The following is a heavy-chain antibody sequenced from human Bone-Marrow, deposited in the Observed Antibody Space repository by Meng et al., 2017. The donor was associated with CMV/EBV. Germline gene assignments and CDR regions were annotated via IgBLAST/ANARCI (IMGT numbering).Heavy chain of an antibody. CDR2: ISSSGSAI. J-gene: IGHJ4*02. CDR3: AREPASRNFAY. V-gene: IGHV3-11*04. D-gene: IGHD1-14*01. CDR1: GFSFSDYY. Sequence: GGSLRLSCAASGFSFSDYYMSWIRQAPGKGLEWVSYISSSGSAIYYTDSVKGRFTISRDNAKNSLYLQMNSLRAEDTAVYYCAREPASRNFAYWGQGPLVTVSS.